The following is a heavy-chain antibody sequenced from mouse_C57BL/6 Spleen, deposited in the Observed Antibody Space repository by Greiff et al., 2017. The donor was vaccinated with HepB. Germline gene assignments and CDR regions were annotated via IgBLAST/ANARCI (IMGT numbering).Heavy chain of an antibody. CDR3: ARGSGDYGSSPAWFAY. Sequence: QVQLQQSGPELVKPGASVKLSCKASGYTFTSYDINWVKQRPGQGLEWIGWIYPRDGSTKYNEKFKGKATLTVDTSSSTAYMELHSLTSEDSAVYFCARGSGDYGSSPAWFAYWGQGTLVTVSA. D-gene: IGHD1-1*01. J-gene: IGHJ3*01. CDR1: GYTFTSYD. V-gene: IGHV1-85*01. CDR2: IYPRDGST.